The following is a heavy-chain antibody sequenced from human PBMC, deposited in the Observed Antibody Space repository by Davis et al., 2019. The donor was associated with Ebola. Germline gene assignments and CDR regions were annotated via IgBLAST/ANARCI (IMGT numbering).Heavy chain of an antibody. CDR3: ASGLTYPRLVSIADY. V-gene: IGHV1-69*06. J-gene: IGHJ4*02. D-gene: IGHD6-6*01. CDR1: GGTFSSYA. Sequence: SVKVSCKASGGTFSSYAISWVRQAPGQGLEWMGGIIPIFGTANYAQKFQGRVTITADKSTSTAYMELSSLRSEDTAVYYCASGLTYPRLVSIADYWGQGTLVTVSS. CDR2: IIPIFGTA.